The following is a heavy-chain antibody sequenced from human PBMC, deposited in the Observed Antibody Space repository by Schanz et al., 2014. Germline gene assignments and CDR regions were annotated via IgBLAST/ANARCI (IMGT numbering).Heavy chain of an antibody. CDR1: GFTFRDYA. V-gene: IGHV3-64D*06. J-gene: IGHJ4*02. D-gene: IGHD1-26*01. Sequence: EVQLVESGGGLVQPGGSLIISCSASGFTFRDYALHWVRQAPGKGLEYVSAITSDGGGTYYADSVKGRFIISRDTSRNMLFLQMSSLTSDDTAVYYCARSPHYRERKQRSARPTTTNLWGQGTLVTVFS. CDR2: ITSDGGGT. CDR3: ARSPHYRERKQRSARPTTTNL.